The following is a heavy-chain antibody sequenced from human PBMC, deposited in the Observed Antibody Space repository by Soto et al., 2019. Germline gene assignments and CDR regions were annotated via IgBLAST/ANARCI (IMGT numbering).Heavy chain of an antibody. CDR1: GGSISSGGYY. CDR2: IYYSGST. D-gene: IGHD5-12*01. V-gene: IGHV4-31*03. J-gene: IGHJ6*02. CDR3: AASCLFCGGFNYYCMDF. Sequence: SETLSLTCTVSGGSISSGGYYWSWIRQHPGKGLEWIGYIYYSGSTYYNPSLKSRVTISVDTSKNQFSLKLSSVTAADTAVYYCAASCLFCGGFNYYCMDFWCQGITVTGSS.